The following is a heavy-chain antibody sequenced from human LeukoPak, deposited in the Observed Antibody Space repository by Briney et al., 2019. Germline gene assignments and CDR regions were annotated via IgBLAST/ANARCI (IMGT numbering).Heavy chain of an antibody. D-gene: IGHD1-26*01. CDR3: AKGGPTGSNYFDF. CDR2: ISGSGGST. V-gene: IGHV3-23*01. CDR1: GFTFSSYA. Sequence: GGSLRLSCAASGFTFSSYAMSWVRQAPGKGLEWVSAISGSGGSTYYADSVKGRFTVSRDNSKTTLYLQMNSLRADDTAVYYCAKGGPTGSNYFDFWGQGTLVTVSS. J-gene: IGHJ4*02.